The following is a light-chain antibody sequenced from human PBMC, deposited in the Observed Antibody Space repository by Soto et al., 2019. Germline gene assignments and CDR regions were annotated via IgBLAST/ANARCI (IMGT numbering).Light chain of an antibody. Sequence: GYRVRIPCRATQSISSNLHWYQHKPGKAPELLIYTASTLQSGVPSRFSGSGSGTDFTLTISSLQPEDFATYYCQQSYSTPQTFGQGTKVDIK. CDR2: TAS. CDR3: QQSYSTPQT. V-gene: IGKV1-39*01. CDR1: QSISSN. J-gene: IGKJ1*01.